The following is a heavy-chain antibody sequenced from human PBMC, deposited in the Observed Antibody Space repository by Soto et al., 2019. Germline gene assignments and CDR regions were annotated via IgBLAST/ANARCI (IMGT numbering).Heavy chain of an antibody. CDR2: ISGSGGST. Sequence: EVQLLESGGGLVQPGGSLRLSCAASGFTFRSYAMSWVRQAPGKGLEWVSAISGSGGSTYYADSVKGRFTISRDNSKNTLYLQMNSLRAEDTAVYYCANHLWFGEFSNWGQGTLVTVSS. D-gene: IGHD3-10*01. CDR1: GFTFRSYA. CDR3: ANHLWFGEFSN. V-gene: IGHV3-23*01. J-gene: IGHJ4*02.